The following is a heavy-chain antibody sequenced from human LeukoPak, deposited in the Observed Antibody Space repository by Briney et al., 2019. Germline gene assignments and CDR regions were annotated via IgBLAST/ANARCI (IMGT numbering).Heavy chain of an antibody. CDR1: RLTVSSNY. Sequence: QPGGSLRLSCAASRLTVSSNYMNWVRQAPGKGLEWVSIIYSGGTIHYADSVKGRFTISRDNTKNTLYLQMNSLRAEDTAVYYCATGYDFGFDPWGQGTLVTVSS. CDR3: ATGYDFGFDP. J-gene: IGHJ5*02. V-gene: IGHV3-53*01. CDR2: IYSGGTI. D-gene: IGHD5-12*01.